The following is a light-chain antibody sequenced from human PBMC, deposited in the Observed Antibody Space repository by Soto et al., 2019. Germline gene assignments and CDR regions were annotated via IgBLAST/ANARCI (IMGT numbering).Light chain of an antibody. CDR2: ATS. J-gene: IGKJ5*01. V-gene: IGKV1-39*01. Sequence: DIQMSESPTSLSASVGESVSITGRASHSISSHYNWYQQKPGKAPTLLLFATSSLHSGVPSRFIGSGSGTHFTLTIINLQPADFATYYCQQNYSPPPITFGQGTRLEIK. CDR1: HSISSH. CDR3: QQNYSPPPIT.